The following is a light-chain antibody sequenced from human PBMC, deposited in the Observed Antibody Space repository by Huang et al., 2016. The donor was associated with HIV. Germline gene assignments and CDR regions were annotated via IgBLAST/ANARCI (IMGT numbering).Light chain of an antibody. Sequence: EIVMTQSPATLSVSPGERAILSCRASQSVRSNLAWYQHKPGQAPRLLIYGASNRATGIPARFSGSGSGTEFTLTISSLQSEDFAVYYCQQYNNWPPYTFGQGTNLEIK. J-gene: IGKJ2*01. CDR3: QQYNNWPPYT. CDR1: QSVRSN. V-gene: IGKV3-15*01. CDR2: GAS.